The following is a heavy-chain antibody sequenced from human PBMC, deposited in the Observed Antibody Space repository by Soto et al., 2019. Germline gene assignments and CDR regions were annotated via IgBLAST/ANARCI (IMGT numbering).Heavy chain of an antibody. CDR1: GFTFSNFG. J-gene: IGHJ4*02. D-gene: IGHD6-6*01. CDR2: ISNDERIK. Sequence: QVQLVESGGGVVQPGGSLRLSCVASGFTFSNFGMHWVRQAPGKGLEWVAVISNDERIKQYADSVRGRFAISRDNSENTLYLQMTSMRDEDTAIYYCARGLRSVLDYWGQGTLIIVSS. V-gene: IGHV3-33*01. CDR3: ARGLRSVLDY.